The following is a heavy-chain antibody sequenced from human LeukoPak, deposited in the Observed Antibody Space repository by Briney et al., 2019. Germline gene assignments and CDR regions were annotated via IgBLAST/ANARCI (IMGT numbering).Heavy chain of an antibody. J-gene: IGHJ4*02. D-gene: IGHD3-10*01. Sequence: GASVKVSCKASGYTFTGYYMHWVRQAPGQGLEWMGWINPNSGGTNYAQKFQGRVTMTRDTSISTAYMELSRLRSDDTAVYYCARELPYYYGSGSSDGNYWGQGTLVTVSS. V-gene: IGHV1-2*02. CDR1: GYTFTGYY. CDR2: INPNSGGT. CDR3: ARELPYYYGSGSSDGNY.